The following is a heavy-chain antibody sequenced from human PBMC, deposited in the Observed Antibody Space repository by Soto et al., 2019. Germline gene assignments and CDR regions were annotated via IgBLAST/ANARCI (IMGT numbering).Heavy chain of an antibody. CDR1: GYTFSSYP. Sequence: QVQLVQSGAEEKRPGASVKRSCKASGYTFSSYPIHWVRQAPGHKLEWMGWINSGNGYTKYSQKFQARVSITRDTSPSTAYMQLSSLSSEDTAVYYCARDRGGYCSGGSCSEAWFDPWGQGTLVTVSS. CDR2: INSGNGYT. D-gene: IGHD2-15*01. J-gene: IGHJ5*02. CDR3: ARDRGGYCSGGSCSEAWFDP. V-gene: IGHV1-3*05.